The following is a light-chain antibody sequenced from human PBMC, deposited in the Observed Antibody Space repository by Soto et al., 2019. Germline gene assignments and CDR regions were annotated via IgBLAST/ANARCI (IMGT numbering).Light chain of an antibody. J-gene: IGLJ3*02. Sequence: QSALTQPPSASGSPGQSVTISCTGTSSDIGAYNYVSWYQQHPGKAPKLMIHEVSKRPSGVPDRFSGSKSGNTASLTVSGLPAEDEDDYYCSSYAVSNARWVFGGGTKLTVL. V-gene: IGLV2-8*01. CDR3: SSYAVSNARWV. CDR1: SSDIGAYNY. CDR2: EVS.